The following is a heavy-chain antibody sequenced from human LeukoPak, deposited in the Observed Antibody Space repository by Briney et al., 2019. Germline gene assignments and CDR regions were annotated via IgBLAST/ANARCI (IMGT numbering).Heavy chain of an antibody. Sequence: SVKVSCKASGGTFSSYAISWVRQAPGQGREWMGRIIPILGIANYAQKFQGRVTITPDKSTSTAYMELSSLRSEDTAVYYCARGTGSEAFDIWGPGTMVTVSS. CDR2: IIPILGIA. CDR3: ARGTGSEAFDI. CDR1: GGTFSSYA. J-gene: IGHJ3*02. D-gene: IGHD2-15*01. V-gene: IGHV1-69*04.